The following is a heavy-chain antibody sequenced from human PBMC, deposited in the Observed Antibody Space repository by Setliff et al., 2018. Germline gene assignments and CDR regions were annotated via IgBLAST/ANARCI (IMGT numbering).Heavy chain of an antibody. J-gene: IGHJ4*02. V-gene: IGHV1-2*02. CDR2: INPNSGGT. Sequence: ASVKVSCKASGYTFTDYYMHWVRQAPGQGLEWMGWINPNSGGTNYAQKFQGRVTITADTSTDTAYMELSSLRSEDTAVYYCATLRRNDFWGQGTLVTVSS. CDR1: GYTFTDYY. CDR3: ATLRRNDF.